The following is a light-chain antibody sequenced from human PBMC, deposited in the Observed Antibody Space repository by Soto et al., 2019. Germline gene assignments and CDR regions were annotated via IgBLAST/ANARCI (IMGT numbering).Light chain of an antibody. Sequence: DIQMTQSPSTLSASVGDRVTITCRASQSTSSWLAWYQQKPGKAPKLLIYKASSLESGVPSRFSGSGSGTEFTLAISSLQADDFATYYCQQYKSYSLTFGGGTKVDIK. CDR1: QSTSSW. J-gene: IGKJ4*01. CDR3: QQYKSYSLT. V-gene: IGKV1-5*03. CDR2: KAS.